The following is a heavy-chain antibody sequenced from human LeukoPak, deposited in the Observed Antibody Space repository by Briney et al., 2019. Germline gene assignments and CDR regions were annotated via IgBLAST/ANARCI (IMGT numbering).Heavy chain of an antibody. CDR2: IYHSGST. J-gene: IGHJ4*02. CDR1: GHSISSGYY. CDR3: ARTTMVRGVIISQ. D-gene: IGHD3-10*01. Sequence: SETLSLTCTVSGHSISSGYYWGWIRQPPGKGLEWIGSIYHSGSTYYNPSLKSRVTISVDTSKNQFSLKLSSVTAADTAVYYCARTTMVRGVIISQWGQGTLVTVSS. V-gene: IGHV4-38-2*02.